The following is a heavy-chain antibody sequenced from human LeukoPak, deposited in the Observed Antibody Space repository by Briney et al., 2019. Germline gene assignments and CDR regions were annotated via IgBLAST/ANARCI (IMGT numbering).Heavy chain of an antibody. CDR2: IRAKSAGGTT. Sequence: GGSLRLSCAASGLTFSIDWMSSVLQSPGKGLEWVGRIRAKSAGGTTEYPAPVKGRFSISRDDSKDTLYLQMDSLQTEDTAVYYCATEYYGANNYWGQGTLVTVSS. CDR1: GLTFSIDW. D-gene: IGHD4-17*01. V-gene: IGHV3-15*01. CDR3: ATEYYGANNY. J-gene: IGHJ4*02.